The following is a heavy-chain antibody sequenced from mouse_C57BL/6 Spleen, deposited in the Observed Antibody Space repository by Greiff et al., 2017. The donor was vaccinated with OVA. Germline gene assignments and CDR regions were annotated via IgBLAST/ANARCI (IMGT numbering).Heavy chain of an antibody. CDR3: AITGPFDY. J-gene: IGHJ2*01. Sequence: VQLQQSGAELVRPGTSVKLSCKASGYTFTSYWMHWVKQRPGQGLEWIGVIDPSDSYTNYNQKFKGKATLTVDTSSSTAYMQLSSLTSEDSAVYYCAITGPFDYWGQGTTLTVSS. CDR2: IDPSDSYT. CDR1: GYTFTSYW. V-gene: IGHV1-59*01. D-gene: IGHD4-1*01.